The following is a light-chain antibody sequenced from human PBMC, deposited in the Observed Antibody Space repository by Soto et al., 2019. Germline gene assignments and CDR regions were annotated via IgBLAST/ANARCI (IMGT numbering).Light chain of an antibody. CDR2: KAS. V-gene: IGKV1-5*03. CDR1: QSISTS. Sequence: DIQMTQSPSTLSASVGDRVTITCRASQSISTSLAWYQQKPGKAPKVLIYKASSVESGVPSRFSGSGSGTEFTITISSLQPDDFSTYYCQHCDSYWTFGQGTKVEIK. J-gene: IGKJ1*01. CDR3: QHCDSYWT.